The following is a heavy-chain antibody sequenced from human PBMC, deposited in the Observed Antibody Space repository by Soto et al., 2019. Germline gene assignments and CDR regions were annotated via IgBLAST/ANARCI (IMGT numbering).Heavy chain of an antibody. CDR3: ERELRALEACTCYVDL. Sequence: EVQLLESGGGLVQPGGSLTLACAASGVTFSSYTMGWVRQAPGKGLEWVSAIIASGAITYYADSGYGRYTISKNKSNNTIQLQMNSAKVDGTAIYYCERELRALEACTCYVDLWGRGNRVTVSS. CDR2: IIASGAIT. J-gene: IGHJ2*01. V-gene: IGHV3-23*01. D-gene: IGHD1-26*01. CDR1: GVTFSSYT.